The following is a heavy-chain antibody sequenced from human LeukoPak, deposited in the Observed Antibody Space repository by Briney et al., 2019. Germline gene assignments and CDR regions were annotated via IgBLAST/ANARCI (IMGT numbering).Heavy chain of an antibody. D-gene: IGHD3-10*01. CDR2: IYYSGST. J-gene: IGHJ4*02. Sequence: SETLSLTCTVSGASISSGSYFWSWIRQHPGKGLEWIGYIYYSGSTYYNPSLKSRVTISVDTSKNQFSLNLSSVTAADTAVYYCATMCGSGSCWGQGTLVTVSS. CDR3: ATMCGSGSC. V-gene: IGHV4-31*03. CDR1: GASISSGSYF.